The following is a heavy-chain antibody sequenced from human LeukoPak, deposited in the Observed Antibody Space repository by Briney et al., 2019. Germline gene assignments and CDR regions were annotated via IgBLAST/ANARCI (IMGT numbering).Heavy chain of an antibody. J-gene: IGHJ4*02. CDR3: AKTSTAMVSPFDY. V-gene: IGHV3-30*18. D-gene: IGHD5-18*01. Sequence: GGSLRLSCAASGFXFSSYGMHWVREAPGKGLEWVAVISYDGSNKYYADSVKGRFTISRDNSKSTLYLQMDSLRAEDTALYYCAKTSTAMVSPFDYWGQGTLVTVSS. CDR2: ISYDGSNK. CDR1: GFXFSSYG.